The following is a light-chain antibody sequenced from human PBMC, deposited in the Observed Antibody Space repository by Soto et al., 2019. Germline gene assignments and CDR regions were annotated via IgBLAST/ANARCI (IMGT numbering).Light chain of an antibody. V-gene: IGKV3-11*01. CDR1: QSVSHV. CDR3: QQRTDWPT. Sequence: EIVLTQSPATLSLSPGESATLSCRASQSVSHVLAWYQQKPGQAPRLLIYDTSSRATGIPGRFSGSGSGTDFTLTIDILEPADAAVYYCQQRTDWPTFGGGTKVEI. J-gene: IGKJ4*01. CDR2: DTS.